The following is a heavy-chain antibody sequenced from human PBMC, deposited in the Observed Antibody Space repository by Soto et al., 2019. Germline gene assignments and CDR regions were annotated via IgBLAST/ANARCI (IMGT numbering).Heavy chain of an antibody. CDR3: ARGPPSLSGFDY. CDR2: ISGSGGKK. CDR1: GFTFSSYW. V-gene: IGHV3-23*01. D-gene: IGHD1-26*01. Sequence: GGSLRLSCAASGFTFSSYWMSWVRQAPGKGLEWVANISGSGGKKYYVDSVKGRFTISRDNSKNTLYLQMNSLRAEDTAVYYCARGPPSLSGFDYWGQGTLVTVSS. J-gene: IGHJ4*02.